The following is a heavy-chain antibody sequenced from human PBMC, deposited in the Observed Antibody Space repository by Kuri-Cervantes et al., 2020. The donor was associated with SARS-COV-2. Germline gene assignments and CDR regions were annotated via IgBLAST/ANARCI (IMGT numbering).Heavy chain of an antibody. CDR2: ISSNGGST. V-gene: IGHV3-64D*08. D-gene: IGHD3-10*01. CDR1: GFSFSSYA. Sequence: GESLKISCSASGFSFSSYAMHWVRQPPGKGLEYVSAISSNGGSTYYADSVKGRFTISRDNSKSTLYLQMSSLRAEDTAVYYCARDYGSGPSGAYYYYGMDVWGQGTTVTVSS. J-gene: IGHJ6*02. CDR3: ARDYGSGPSGAYYYYGMDV.